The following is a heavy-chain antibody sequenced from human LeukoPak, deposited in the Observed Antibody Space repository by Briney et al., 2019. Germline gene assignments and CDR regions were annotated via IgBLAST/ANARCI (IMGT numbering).Heavy chain of an antibody. J-gene: IGHJ3*02. CDR2: ISAYNGNT. V-gene: IGHV1-18*01. D-gene: IGHD4/OR15-4a*01. CDR1: GGTFSSYA. CDR3: ARDKAGAEDDDAFDI. Sequence: ASVKVSCKASGGTFSSYAISWVRQAPGQGLEWMGWISAYNGNTNYAQKLQGRVTMTTDTSTSTAYMELRSLRSDDTAVYYCARDKAGAEDDDAFDIWGQGTMVTVSS.